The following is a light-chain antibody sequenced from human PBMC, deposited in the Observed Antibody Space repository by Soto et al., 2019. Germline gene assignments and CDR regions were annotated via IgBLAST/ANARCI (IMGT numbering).Light chain of an antibody. CDR3: SSYTTSNTLEV. CDR2: EVS. Sequence: QSALTQPASVSGSPGQSITISCTGSSSDIGAHNYVSWYQQHPGKAPKLMIYEVSYRPSGVSNRFSGSKSGNTASLTISGLQAEDEADYYGSSYTTSNTLEVFGGGTKLTVL. J-gene: IGLJ2*01. V-gene: IGLV2-14*01. CDR1: SSDIGAHNY.